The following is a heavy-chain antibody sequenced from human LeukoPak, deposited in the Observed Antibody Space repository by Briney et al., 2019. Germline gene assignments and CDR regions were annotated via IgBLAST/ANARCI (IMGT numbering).Heavy chain of an antibody. V-gene: IGHV4-59*01. J-gene: IGHJ4*02. D-gene: IGHD1-26*01. CDR2: IYHSGST. CDR3: ASYSGSLLDY. CDR1: GGSISSYY. Sequence: NASETLSLTCSVSGGSISSYYWSWIRQSPGKGLEWIGYIYHSGSTNYNPSLKSRVTISVDTSKNQFSLKLSSVTAADTAVYYCASYSGSLLDYWGQGILVTVSS.